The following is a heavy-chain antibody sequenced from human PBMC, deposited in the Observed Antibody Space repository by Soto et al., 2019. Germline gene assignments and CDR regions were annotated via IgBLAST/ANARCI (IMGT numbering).Heavy chain of an antibody. J-gene: IGHJ6*02. CDR3: AKGRGVIAVAPPPFMDV. Sequence: PGGSLRLSCAASGFTFSSYAMSWVRQAPGKGLEWVSAISGSGGSTYYADSVKGRFTISRDNSKNTLYLQMNSLRAEDTAVYYCAKGRGVIAVAPPPFMDVWGQGTTVTVSS. CDR2: ISGSGGST. V-gene: IGHV3-23*01. D-gene: IGHD6-19*01. CDR1: GFTFSSYA.